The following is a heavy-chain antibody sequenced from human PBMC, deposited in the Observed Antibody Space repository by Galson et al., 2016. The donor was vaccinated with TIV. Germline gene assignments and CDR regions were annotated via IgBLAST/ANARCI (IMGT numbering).Heavy chain of an antibody. V-gene: IGHV3-11*01. CDR1: GFSFSDYF. D-gene: IGHD1-14*01. Sequence: SLRLSCAASGFSFSDYFMTWIRQPPGKGLEWVSYISTSGNTTWDADSVEGRFRVSRDNGQGSLSLQLNSLRADDTAVYYCARGRQPLYNHSDSMDVWGQGTTVIVSS. CDR2: ISTSGNTT. J-gene: IGHJ6*02. CDR3: ARGRQPLYNHSDSMDV.